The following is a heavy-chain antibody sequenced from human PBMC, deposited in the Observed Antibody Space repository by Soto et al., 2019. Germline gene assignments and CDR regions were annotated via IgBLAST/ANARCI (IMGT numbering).Heavy chain of an antibody. D-gene: IGHD1-26*01. Sequence: QVQLVESGGGAVQPGRTLRLSCAASGFTFSSYVMHWVRQAPGKGLEWVAVIWYDGSNKYYADSVKGRFTISRDNSKNTLYLQMNSLRAEDTAVYYCARAWKLRDYMDVWGKGTTVTVSS. J-gene: IGHJ6*03. CDR2: IWYDGSNK. CDR1: GFTFSSYV. V-gene: IGHV3-33*01. CDR3: ARAWKLRDYMDV.